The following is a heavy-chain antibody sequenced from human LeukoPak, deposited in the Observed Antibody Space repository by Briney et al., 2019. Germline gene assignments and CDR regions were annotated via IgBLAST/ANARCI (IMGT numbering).Heavy chain of an antibody. D-gene: IGHD5-18*01. J-gene: IGHJ1*01. CDR3: ARDSGYSYGSEYFQH. Sequence: ASVKVSSMASGYTFTIYAMYWVCQAPGQRGGRMGWINAGNGNTKYSQKFQGRVTITRDTSASTAYMELNSLSSEDTAVYYCARDSGYSYGSEYFQHWGQGTLVTVPS. CDR2: INAGNGNT. V-gene: IGHV1-3*01. CDR1: GYTFTIYA.